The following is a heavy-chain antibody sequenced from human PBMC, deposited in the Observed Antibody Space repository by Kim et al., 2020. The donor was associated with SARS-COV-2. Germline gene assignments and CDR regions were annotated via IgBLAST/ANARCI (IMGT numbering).Heavy chain of an antibody. Sequence: GGSLRLSCAASGFTFSSYDMHWVRQATGKGLEWVSAIGTAGDTYYPGSVKGRFTISRENAKNSLYLQMNSLRAGDTAVYYCARGGDYYGSGSRNWFDPWGQGTLVTVSS. D-gene: IGHD3-10*01. V-gene: IGHV3-13*01. J-gene: IGHJ5*02. CDR1: GFTFSSYD. CDR3: ARGGDYYGSGSRNWFDP. CDR2: IGTAGDT.